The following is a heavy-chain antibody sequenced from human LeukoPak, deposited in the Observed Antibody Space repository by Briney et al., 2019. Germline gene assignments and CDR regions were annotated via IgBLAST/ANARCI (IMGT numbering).Heavy chain of an antibody. CDR3: ATEEHTVYYDRSGYYDN. V-gene: IGHV3-7*01. CDR1: GFTFSNYW. D-gene: IGHD3-22*01. CDR2: IKEDGGEE. J-gene: IGHJ4*02. Sequence: PGGSLRLSCAASGFTFSNYWMSWVRQAPGKGLEWVANIKEDGGEEYYVDSVKGRFTISRDNAKNSLHLQMNSLRAEDTAVYFCATEEHTVYYDRSGYYDNWGQGTLVTVSS.